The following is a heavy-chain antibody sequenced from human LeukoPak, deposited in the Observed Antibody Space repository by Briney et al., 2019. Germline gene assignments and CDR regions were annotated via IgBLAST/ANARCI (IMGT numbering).Heavy chain of an antibody. J-gene: IGHJ4*02. V-gene: IGHV1-69*13. CDR1: GGTFSSYA. D-gene: IGHD3-22*01. CDR2: IIPIFGTA. CDR3: ARFSGENNYDSSGYYNY. Sequence: SVKVSCKASGGTFSSYAISWVRQAPGQGLEWMGGIIPIFGTANYAQKFQGRVTITADESTSTAYMELSSLRSEDTAVYYCARFSGENNYDSSGYYNYWGQGTLVTVSS.